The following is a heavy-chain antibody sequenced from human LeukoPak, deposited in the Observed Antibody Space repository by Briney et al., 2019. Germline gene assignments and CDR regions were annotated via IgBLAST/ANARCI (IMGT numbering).Heavy chain of an antibody. Sequence: PSETLSLTCAVYGGSFSGYYWGCIRQPPGKGLEWIASIHYSGITYYNPSLKSRVTISVDTSKNQFSLKLSSVTAADTAVYYCARYGGQSEFDYWGQGTLVTVSS. CDR1: GGSFSGYY. CDR3: ARYGGQSEFDY. J-gene: IGHJ4*02. V-gene: IGHV4-34*01. D-gene: IGHD4-23*01. CDR2: IHYSGIT.